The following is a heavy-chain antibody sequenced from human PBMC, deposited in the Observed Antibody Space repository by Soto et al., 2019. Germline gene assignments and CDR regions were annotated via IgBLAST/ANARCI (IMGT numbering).Heavy chain of an antibody. J-gene: IGHJ5*02. Sequence: QVHLVQSGAEVREPGASVKVSCTASGYTFTSYPLHWVRQAPGQRLEWMGRLNVGNGNTDYSQNYQGRVTITRDTFASTDYLELSSVTSEDTAVYYCAREGEVCGGRCWTYSWFDPWGHVTLVSVSS. V-gene: IGHV1-3*01. CDR2: LNVGNGNT. CDR3: AREGEVCGGRCWTYSWFDP. D-gene: IGHD2-15*01. CDR1: GYTFTSYP.